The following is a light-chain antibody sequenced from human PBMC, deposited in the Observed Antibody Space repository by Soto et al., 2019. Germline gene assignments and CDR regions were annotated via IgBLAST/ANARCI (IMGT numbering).Light chain of an antibody. V-gene: IGKV3-20*01. J-gene: IGKJ5*01. CDR3: QRYGSNPSIT. Sequence: IVLTQSPGTLSLSPGERATLSCRASQSVPSNYVAWYQQKPGQAPRLLIYAASSRTTGIPDRFSGSGSGTDFTLTISRLEPEDFAVYYCQRYGSNPSITFGQGTRLEIK. CDR1: QSVPSNY. CDR2: AAS.